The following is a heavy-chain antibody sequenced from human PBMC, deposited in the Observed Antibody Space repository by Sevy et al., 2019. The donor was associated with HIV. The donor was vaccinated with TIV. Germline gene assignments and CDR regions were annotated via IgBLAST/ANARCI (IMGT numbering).Heavy chain of an antibody. D-gene: IGHD1-26*01. V-gene: IGHV3-74*01. J-gene: IGHJ6*02. CDR3: ARGSRGTVDV. CDR1: GFTFSSYW. Sequence: GGSLRLSCAASGFTFSSYWMHWVRQAPGKGLLWVSRINTDGGRTNYADSVKGRFTISRDNAKNTLYLQMNSLGAEDTAEYYCARGSRGTVDVWGQGATVTVSS. CDR2: INTDGGRT.